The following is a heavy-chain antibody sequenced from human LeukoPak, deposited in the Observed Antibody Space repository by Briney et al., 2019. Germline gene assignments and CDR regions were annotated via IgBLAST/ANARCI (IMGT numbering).Heavy chain of an antibody. CDR2: INPDSGGT. Sequence: ASVKVSCKASGYTFTGYYMHWVRQAPGQGLEWMGRINPDSGGTNYAQKFQGRVTMTRDTSTSTAYMELSRLRSDDTAVYYCARDHIAVGDWIDPWGQGTLVTVSS. CDR3: ARDHIAVGDWIDP. D-gene: IGHD6-19*01. V-gene: IGHV1-2*06. CDR1: GYTFTGYY. J-gene: IGHJ5*02.